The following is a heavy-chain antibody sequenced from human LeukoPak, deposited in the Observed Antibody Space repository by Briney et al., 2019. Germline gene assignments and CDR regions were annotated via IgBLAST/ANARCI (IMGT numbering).Heavy chain of an antibody. CDR1: GYTFTGYY. J-gene: IGHJ4*02. V-gene: IGHV1-2*02. CDR2: INPNSGGT. CDR3: ARGSVPIFGVVIMTDYFDY. Sequence: ASVKVSCKASGYTFTGYYMHWVRQPPGQGLEGMGWINPNSGGTNYEQKLQGRVTMTRDTSISTAYMELSRLRSDDTAVYSCARGSVPIFGVVIMTDYFDYWGQGTLVTVSS. D-gene: IGHD3-3*01.